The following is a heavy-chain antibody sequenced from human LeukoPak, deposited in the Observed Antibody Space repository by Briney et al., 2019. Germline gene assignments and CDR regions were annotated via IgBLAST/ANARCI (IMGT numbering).Heavy chain of an antibody. CDR1: GFTLSSYE. CDR2: ISRTGNSI. V-gene: IGHV3-48*03. Sequence: PGGSLRLSCAASGFTLSSYEMNWVRLAPGKGLEWISYISRTGNSIYYADSVKGRFTISRDSAKNSLNLQMNSLRVDDTAVYYCARERGSRSFDYWGQGTLITVSS. D-gene: IGHD3-16*01. CDR3: ARERGSRSFDY. J-gene: IGHJ4*02.